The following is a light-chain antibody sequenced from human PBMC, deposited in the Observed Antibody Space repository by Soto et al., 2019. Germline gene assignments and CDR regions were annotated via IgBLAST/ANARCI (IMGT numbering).Light chain of an antibody. CDR1: QSISSW. Sequence: DIQMTQSPSTLSASVGDRVTITCRASQSISSWLAWYQQKPGKAPKLLIYDASSLESGAPSRFSGSGSGTEFTLTISSLQPDDFATYYCQQDSSYSYTFGQGTKLEIK. CDR2: DAS. V-gene: IGKV1-5*01. CDR3: QQDSSYSYT. J-gene: IGKJ2*01.